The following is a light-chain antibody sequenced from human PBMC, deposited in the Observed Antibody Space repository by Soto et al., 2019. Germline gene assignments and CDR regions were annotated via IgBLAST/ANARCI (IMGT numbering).Light chain of an antibody. CDR2: AAS. Sequence: DIQMTQSPSSLSASVGDRVTITCRASQGISNYLAWYQQKPGKVPKLLIYAASTLQSGVPSRFSDNGSGTEFTLTISSLQPEDVATYYCQKYNSAPRTFGQGTKVEIK. CDR3: QKYNSAPRT. J-gene: IGKJ1*01. CDR1: QGISNY. V-gene: IGKV1-27*01.